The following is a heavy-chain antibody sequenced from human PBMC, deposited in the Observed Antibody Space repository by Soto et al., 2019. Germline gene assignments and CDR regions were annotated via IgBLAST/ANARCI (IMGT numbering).Heavy chain of an antibody. CDR3: ARRYGGTFDY. CDR2: IYYSGST. CDR1: GGSISSYY. D-gene: IGHD2-15*01. J-gene: IGHJ4*02. Sequence: PSETLSLTCTVSGGSISSYYWSWIRQPPGKGLEWIGYIYYSGSTNYNPSLKSRDNISVDTSKNQFSLKLSSVTAADTAVYYCARRYGGTFDYWGQGTLVTVS. V-gene: IGHV4-59*08.